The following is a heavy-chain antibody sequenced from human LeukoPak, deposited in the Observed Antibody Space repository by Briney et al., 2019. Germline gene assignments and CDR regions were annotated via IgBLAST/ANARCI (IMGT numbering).Heavy chain of an antibody. D-gene: IGHD1-26*01. CDR2: IYTSGST. Sequence: PSETLSLTCTVSGGSISSYYWSWIRQPTGKGLEWIGRIYTSGSTNFNASLKSRVSISVDTSTNQFSLKLSSVTAAATAVSYCARKNSGSYREFDYWGHGTLGTASS. V-gene: IGHV4-4*07. J-gene: IGHJ4*01. CDR3: ARKNSGSYREFDY. CDR1: GGSISSYY.